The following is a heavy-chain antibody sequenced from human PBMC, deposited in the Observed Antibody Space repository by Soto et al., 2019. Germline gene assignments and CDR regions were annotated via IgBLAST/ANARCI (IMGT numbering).Heavy chain of an antibody. Sequence: QVQLQESGPGLVKPPETLSLTCTVSGGSISSYYWSWIRQPPGKGLEWIGYIYYSGSTNYNPSLKSRVTISVDTSKNQFSLKLSSVTAADTAVYYCVRAAPGYDFWSGYPDYWGQGTLVTVSS. J-gene: IGHJ4*02. CDR3: VRAAPGYDFWSGYPDY. D-gene: IGHD3-3*01. CDR1: GGSISSYY. V-gene: IGHV4-59*01. CDR2: IYYSGST.